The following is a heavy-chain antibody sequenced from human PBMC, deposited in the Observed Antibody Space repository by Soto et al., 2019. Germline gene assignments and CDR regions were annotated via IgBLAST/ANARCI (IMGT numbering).Heavy chain of an antibody. CDR3: ASYAWYEGNFDY. J-gene: IGHJ4*02. CDR2: IYYSGCT. V-gene: IGHV4-59*01. Sequence: SETLSLTCTVSGGSISSYYWSWIRQPPGKGLEWMGYIYYSGCTNYNPSLKSRVTISVDTSKNQFSLKLSSVTAADTAVYYCASYAWYEGNFDYWGQGTLVTVSS. D-gene: IGHD6-13*01. CDR1: GGSISSYY.